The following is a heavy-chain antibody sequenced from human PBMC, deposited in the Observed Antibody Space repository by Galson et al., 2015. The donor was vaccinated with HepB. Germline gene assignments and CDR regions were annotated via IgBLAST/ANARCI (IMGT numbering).Heavy chain of an antibody. V-gene: IGHV1-69*13. Sequence: SVKVSCKASGGTFSSYAISWVRQAPGQGLEWMGGIIPIFGTANYAQKFQGRVTITADESTSTAYMGLSSLRSEDTAVYYCARDFLPSNTYYYDSSGYYGYYWGQGTLVTVSS. CDR2: IIPIFGTA. J-gene: IGHJ4*02. CDR1: GGTFSSYA. D-gene: IGHD3-22*01. CDR3: ARDFLPSNTYYYDSSGYYGYY.